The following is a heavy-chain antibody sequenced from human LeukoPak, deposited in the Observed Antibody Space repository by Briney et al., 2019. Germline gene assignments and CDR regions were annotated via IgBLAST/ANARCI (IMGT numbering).Heavy chain of an antibody. J-gene: IGHJ4*01. Sequence: VASVKVSCKASGYTFTGYYMHWVRQAPGQGLEWMGWINPNSGGTNYAQRFQGRVTMTRDTSISTAYMELSRLRSDDTAVYYCARIPLTIFEDYWGQEPWSPSPQ. CDR3: ARIPLTIFEDY. CDR1: GYTFTGYY. V-gene: IGHV1-2*02. D-gene: IGHD3-3*01. CDR2: INPNSGGT.